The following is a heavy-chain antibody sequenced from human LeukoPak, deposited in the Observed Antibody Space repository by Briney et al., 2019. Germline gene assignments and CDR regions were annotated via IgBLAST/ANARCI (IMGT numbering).Heavy chain of an antibody. J-gene: IGHJ5*02. CDR2: IYSGGST. V-gene: IGHV3-53*01. CDR3: VRNSGELGA. CDR1: GFTVSNNY. D-gene: IGHD2-21*01. Sequence: PGGSLRLSCAASGFTVSNNYMSWVRRAAGKGLEWVALIYSGGSTYYADSVKGRFTISRDNSKNTLHLQMNSLWAEDTAVYYCVRNSGELGAWGQGTLVTVSS.